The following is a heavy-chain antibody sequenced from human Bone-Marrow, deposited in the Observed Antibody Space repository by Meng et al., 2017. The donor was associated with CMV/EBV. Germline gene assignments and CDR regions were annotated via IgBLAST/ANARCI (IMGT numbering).Heavy chain of an antibody. D-gene: IGHD2-2*01. V-gene: IGHV3-19*01. Sequence: GESLKISCAASGFTFSNSDMNWVRQAPGKGLEWVSGVSWNGSRTHYADSVKGRFIISRDNSRNFLYQQMNSLRPEDMAVYYCADIVVVPAAKKWGFDYWGQGTLVTVSS. CDR1: GFTFSNSD. CDR2: VSWNGSRT. CDR3: ADIVVVPAAKKWGFDY. J-gene: IGHJ4*02.